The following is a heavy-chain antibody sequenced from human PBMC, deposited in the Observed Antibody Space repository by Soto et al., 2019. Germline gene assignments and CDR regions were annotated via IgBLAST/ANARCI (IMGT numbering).Heavy chain of an antibody. CDR2: IYSSENT. V-gene: IGHV4-39*01. CDR3: ARLNGYCVSTNCNGYYGMEV. D-gene: IGHD2-2*03. Sequence: PSETLSLTCTVSGCSISSYYWSWIRQRPGKGLEWIGTIYSSENTYYNPSLLSRVTISVDTSKNEFSLRLSSVTAADTAVYYCARLNGYCVSTNCNGYYGMEVSGPAPTVTVSS. CDR1: GCSISSYY. J-gene: IGHJ6*02.